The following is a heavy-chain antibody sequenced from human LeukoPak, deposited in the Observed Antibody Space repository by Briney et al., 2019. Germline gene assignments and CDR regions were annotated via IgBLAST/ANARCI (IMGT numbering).Heavy chain of an antibody. CDR1: GGSISSSSYY. D-gene: IGHD6-13*01. V-gene: IGHV4-39*07. CDR2: IYYSGST. J-gene: IGHJ4*02. CDR3: ARDLESMAAAGPY. Sequence: SHTLSLTCTVSGGSISSSSYYWGWIRQPPAKGLEWIGSIYYSGSTYYNPSLKSRVTISVDTSKNQFSLKLSSVTAADTAVYYCARDLESMAAAGPYWGQGTLVTVSS.